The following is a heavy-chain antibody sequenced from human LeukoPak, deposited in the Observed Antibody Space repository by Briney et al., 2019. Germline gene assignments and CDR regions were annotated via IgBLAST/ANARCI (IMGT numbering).Heavy chain of an antibody. CDR3: ARTPLPALSDY. J-gene: IGHJ4*02. Sequence: PSETLSLTCTVSGGSISSYYWSWIRQPPGKGLEWIGYIYYSGSTNYNPSLKSRVTISVDTSKNQFSLKLSSVTAADTAVYYCARTPLPALSDYWGQGTLVTVSS. CDR1: GGSISSYY. D-gene: IGHD1-26*01. V-gene: IGHV4-59*01. CDR2: IYYSGST.